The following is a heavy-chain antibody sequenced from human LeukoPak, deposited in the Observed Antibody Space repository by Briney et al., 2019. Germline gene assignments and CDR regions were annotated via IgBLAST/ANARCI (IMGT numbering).Heavy chain of an antibody. Sequence: PSETLSLTCAVHGGSFSGYYWSWIRQPPGKGLEWIGEINHSGSTNYNPSLKSRVTISVDTSKNQFSLKLSSVTAADTAVYYCARGRVAARRYYYGMDVWGQGTTVTVSS. CDR2: INHSGST. D-gene: IGHD6-6*01. CDR3: ARGRVAARRYYYGMDV. V-gene: IGHV4-34*01. J-gene: IGHJ6*02. CDR1: GGSFSGYY.